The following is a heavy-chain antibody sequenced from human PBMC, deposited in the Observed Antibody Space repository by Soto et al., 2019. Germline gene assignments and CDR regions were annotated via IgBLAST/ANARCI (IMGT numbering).Heavy chain of an antibody. CDR3: ARNTLIGITGTTVLLDYYYYGMDV. J-gene: IGHJ6*02. V-gene: IGHV4-4*02. CDR1: GGSISSSNW. Sequence: QVQLQESGPGLVKPSGTLSLTCAVSGGSISSSNWWSWVRQPPGKGLEWIGEIYHSGSTNYNPSLKSRVTISVDKSKNQFSLKLSSVTAADTAVYYCARNTLIGITGTTVLLDYYYYGMDVWGQGTTVTVSS. CDR2: IYHSGST. D-gene: IGHD1-7*01.